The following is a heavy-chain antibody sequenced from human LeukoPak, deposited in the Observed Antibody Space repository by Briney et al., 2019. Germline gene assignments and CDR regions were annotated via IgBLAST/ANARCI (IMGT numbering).Heavy chain of an antibody. V-gene: IGHV1-3*01. CDR1: GYTFTTYA. D-gene: IGHD3-10*01. Sequence: ASVKVSCKASGYTFTTYAMHWVRQAPGQRLEWMGWINVGNGNTKYSQKFQDRVTITRYTSASTAYMELSRLRSEDTAVYYCARALLYYYTSGSYYNGPFDYWAREPWSPSPQ. CDR2: INVGNGNT. CDR3: ARALLYYYTSGSYYNGPFDY. J-gene: IGHJ4*02.